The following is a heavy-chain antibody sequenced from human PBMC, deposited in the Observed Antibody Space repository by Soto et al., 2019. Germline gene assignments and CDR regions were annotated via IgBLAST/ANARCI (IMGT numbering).Heavy chain of an antibody. CDR2: IVVGSGNT. Sequence: ASVKVSCKASGFTFTSSAVQWVRQARGQRLEWIGWIVVGSGNTNYAQKFQERVTITRDMSTSTAYMELSSLRSEDTAVYYCAADKVTPRYDFWSGYFQETYGMDVWGQGTTVTVSS. D-gene: IGHD3-3*01. CDR1: GFTFTSSA. V-gene: IGHV1-58*01. J-gene: IGHJ6*02. CDR3: AADKVTPRYDFWSGYFQETYGMDV.